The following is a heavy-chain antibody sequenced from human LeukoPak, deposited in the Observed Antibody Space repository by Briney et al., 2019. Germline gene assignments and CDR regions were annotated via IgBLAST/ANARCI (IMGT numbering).Heavy chain of an antibody. CDR1: GGSISSYY. CDR2: IYYSGST. Sequence: ADTLSLTCTVSGGSISSYYWIWIRQPPGEGLECIGYIYYSGSTNYHPSLKSRVTISVDTSKNQFSLKLSSVTAADTAVYYCARGWVDYWGQGTLVTVSS. V-gene: IGHV4-59*07. J-gene: IGHJ4*02. CDR3: ARGWVDY. D-gene: IGHD6-19*01.